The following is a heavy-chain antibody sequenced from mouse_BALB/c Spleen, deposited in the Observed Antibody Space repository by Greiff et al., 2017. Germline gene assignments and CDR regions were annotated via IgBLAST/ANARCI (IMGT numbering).Heavy chain of an antibody. D-gene: IGHD1-1*01. J-gene: IGHJ2*01. Sequence: VQLQQSGPELVKPGASVKISCKASGYSFTDYIMLWVKQSHGKSLEWIGNINPYYGSTSYNLKFKGKATLTVDKSSSTAYMQLNSLTSEDSAVYYCARGGSLFDYWGQGTTLTVSS. CDR1: GYSFTDYI. V-gene: IGHV1-39*01. CDR3: ARGGSLFDY. CDR2: INPYYGST.